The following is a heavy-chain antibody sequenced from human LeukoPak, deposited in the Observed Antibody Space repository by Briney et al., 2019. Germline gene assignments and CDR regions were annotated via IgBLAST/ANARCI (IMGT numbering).Heavy chain of an antibody. D-gene: IGHD2-15*01. CDR1: GFTFSSYE. J-gene: IGHJ3*02. Sequence: PGGSLRLSCAASGFTFSSYEMNWVRQAPGKGLEWVSYISSSGSTIYYADSVKGRFTISRDNAKNSLYLQMNSLRAEDTAVYYCAKDEDGGAFDIWGQGTMVTVSS. CDR3: AKDEDGGAFDI. V-gene: IGHV3-48*03. CDR2: ISSSGSTI.